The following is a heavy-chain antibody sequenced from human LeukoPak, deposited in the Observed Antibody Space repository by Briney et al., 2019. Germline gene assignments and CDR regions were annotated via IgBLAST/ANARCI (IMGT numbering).Heavy chain of an antibody. Sequence: GGSLRLSCAASGFTFSSYGMNWVRQAPGKGLEWVAYISSSSSYIYYADSVKGRFTISRDNAKKSLYLQMNSLRAEDTAVYYCARDPPTITLAGNGNDYWGQGTLVTVSS. CDR2: ISSSSSYI. D-gene: IGHD6-19*01. V-gene: IGHV3-21*01. J-gene: IGHJ4*02. CDR1: GFTFSSYG. CDR3: ARDPPTITLAGNGNDY.